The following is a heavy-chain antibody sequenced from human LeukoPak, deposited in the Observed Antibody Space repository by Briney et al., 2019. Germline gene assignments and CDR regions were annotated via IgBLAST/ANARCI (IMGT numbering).Heavy chain of an antibody. Sequence: TGGSLRLSCAASRFTFSNYAMCWVRQAPGKGLEWVSSISGSDDSTYYADSVKGRFTISRDNSKNMLYLQMNSLRAEDTAVYYCAKDLEQLVRGYFDYWGQGTLVTVSS. CDR1: RFTFSNYA. V-gene: IGHV3-23*01. J-gene: IGHJ4*02. CDR2: ISGSDDST. D-gene: IGHD6-6*01. CDR3: AKDLEQLVRGYFDY.